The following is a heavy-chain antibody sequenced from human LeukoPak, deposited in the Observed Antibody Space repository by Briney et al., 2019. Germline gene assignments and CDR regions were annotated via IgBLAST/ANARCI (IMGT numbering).Heavy chain of an antibody. CDR2: IYNAGST. CDR3: ARLNPNSSSWPFDY. V-gene: IGHV4-61*02. J-gene: IGHJ4*02. D-gene: IGHD6-13*01. Sequence: TSETLSLTCTVSGGSISSGGYFWSWIRQPVGKGLEWIGRIYNAGSTNYNPSLQSRVTISLDTSKNQFSLRLSFVTAADTAVYYCARLNPNSSSWPFDYWGQGTLVTVSS. CDR1: GGSISSGGYF.